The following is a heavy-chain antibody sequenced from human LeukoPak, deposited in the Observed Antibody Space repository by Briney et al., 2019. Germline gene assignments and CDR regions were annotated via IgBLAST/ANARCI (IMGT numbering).Heavy chain of an antibody. CDR2: MSPSSGNT. CDR1: GYTFTSYD. Sequence: GASVKVSCKASGYTFTSYDINWVRQATGQGLEWLGWMSPSSGNTGYARQFQGRVTMTSDTSMSTAYMELSGLTSEDTAVYYCARAGDGTAARDYWGQGTLVTVSS. J-gene: IGHJ4*02. D-gene: IGHD2-15*01. V-gene: IGHV1-8*01. CDR3: ARAGDGTAARDY.